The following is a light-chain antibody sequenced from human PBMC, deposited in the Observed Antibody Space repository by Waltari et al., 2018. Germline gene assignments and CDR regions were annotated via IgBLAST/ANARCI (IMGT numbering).Light chain of an antibody. CDR2: EAT. Sequence: SALTQPASVSGSPGQSITISCTGTSSDIVTHNFVSWYQEYPGKAPKLIIYEATKRPSGVSDRFSASKSGNTASLTISGLQADDEADYSCCSYAGGTAYVFGTGTRVTVL. V-gene: IGLV2-23*01. J-gene: IGLJ1*01. CDR3: CSYAGGTAYV. CDR1: SSDIVTHNF.